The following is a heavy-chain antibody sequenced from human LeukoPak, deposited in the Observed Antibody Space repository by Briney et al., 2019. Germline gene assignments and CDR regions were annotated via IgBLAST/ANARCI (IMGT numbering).Heavy chain of an antibody. V-gene: IGHV3-7*01. CDR2: IKQDGSEK. D-gene: IGHD3-22*01. CDR3: ARALIPMTSRLGMDV. J-gene: IGHJ6*02. CDR1: GFTFSSYW. Sequence: AGGSLRLSCAASGFTFSSYWMSWVRQAPGKRLEWVANIKQDGSEKYYVDSVKGRFTISRDNAKNSLYLQMNSLRAEDTAVYYCARALIPMTSRLGMDVWGQGTTVTVSS.